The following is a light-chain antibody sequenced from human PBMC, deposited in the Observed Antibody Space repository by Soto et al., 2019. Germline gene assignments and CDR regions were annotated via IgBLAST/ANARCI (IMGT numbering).Light chain of an antibody. V-gene: IGLV2-8*01. J-gene: IGLJ1*01. CDR2: EVT. CDR3: SSDAGNYNYV. Sequence: QSALTQPPSASGSPGQSVTISCTGTSSDVGDYNYVSWYQQHPGRAPKLMIYEVTKRPSGVPDRFSGSKSGNTASLTVSGLQAEDEADYYCSSDAGNYNYVFGTGTKVTVL. CDR1: SSDVGDYNY.